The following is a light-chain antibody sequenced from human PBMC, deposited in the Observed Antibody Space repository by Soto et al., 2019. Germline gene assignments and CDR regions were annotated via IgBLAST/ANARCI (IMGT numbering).Light chain of an antibody. CDR2: EVS. J-gene: IGLJ1*01. V-gene: IGLV2-14*01. CDR1: STDVGGYNY. CDR3: SSYTSSSTQV. Sequence: QSALTQPAFVSGSPGQSITISCTGTSTDVGGYNYVSWYHQHPGKAPKLMIYEVSNRPSGVSNRFSGSKSGSTASLTIAGPQAEDEADYYCSSYTSSSTQVVGTGTKLTVL.